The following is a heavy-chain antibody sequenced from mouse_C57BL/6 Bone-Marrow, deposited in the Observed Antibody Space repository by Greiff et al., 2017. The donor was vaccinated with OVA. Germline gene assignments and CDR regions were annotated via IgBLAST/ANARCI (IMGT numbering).Heavy chain of an antibody. CDR1: GYTFTSYW. V-gene: IGHV1-5*01. Sequence: EVQLQQSGTVLARPGASVKMSCKTSGYTFTSYWMHWVKQRPGQGLEWIGAIYPGNSDTSYNQKFKGKAKLTAVTSASTAYMELSSLTHEDSAVYYCTREDSSGYHYYAKDYWGQGTSVTVSS. CDR2: IYPGNSDT. D-gene: IGHD3-2*02. CDR3: TREDSSGYHYYAKDY. J-gene: IGHJ4*01.